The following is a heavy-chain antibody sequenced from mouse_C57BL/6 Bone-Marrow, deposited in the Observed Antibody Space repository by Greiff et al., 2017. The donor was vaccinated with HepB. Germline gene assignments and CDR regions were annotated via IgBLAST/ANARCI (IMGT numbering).Heavy chain of an antibody. CDR3: ARERFYYYGSSYYAMDY. V-gene: IGHV1-55*01. Sequence: QVQLQQPGAELVKPGASVKMSCKASGYTFTSYWITWVKQRPGQGLEWIGDIYPGSGSTNYNEKFKSKATLTVDKSSSTAYMQLSSLTSEDSAVYYCARERFYYYGSSYYAMDYWGQGTSVTVSS. CDR1: GYTFTSYW. J-gene: IGHJ4*01. CDR2: IYPGSGST. D-gene: IGHD1-1*01.